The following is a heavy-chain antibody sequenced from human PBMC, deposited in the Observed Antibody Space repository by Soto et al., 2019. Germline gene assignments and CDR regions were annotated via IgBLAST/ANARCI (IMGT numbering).Heavy chain of an antibody. CDR3: GVVVVTATTFAEYFQH. Sequence: QVQLVQSGAEVKKPGSSVKVSCKASGGTFSSYTISWVRQAPGQGLEWMGRISPILGIANYAQKFQGRVTITADKSTSTAYMELSSLRSEDTAVYYCGVVVVTATTFAEYFQHWGQGTLVTVSS. J-gene: IGHJ1*01. D-gene: IGHD2-21*02. V-gene: IGHV1-69*02. CDR1: GGTFSSYT. CDR2: ISPILGIA.